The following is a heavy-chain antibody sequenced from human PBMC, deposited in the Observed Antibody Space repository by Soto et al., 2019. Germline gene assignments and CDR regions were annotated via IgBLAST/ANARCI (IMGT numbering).Heavy chain of an antibody. CDR3: AKVAGSGSYFSNYFDN. D-gene: IGHD1-26*01. CDR1: GFTFSNFA. V-gene: IGHV3-23*01. J-gene: IGHJ4*02. Sequence: GGSLRLSCAASGFTFSNFAMTWVRQAPGKGLEWVSAISGSGGSTYYADSVKGRFTISRDNSKNTLYLQMNSLRAEDTAVYYCAKVAGSGSYFSNYFDNWGQGTPVTVSS. CDR2: ISGSGGST.